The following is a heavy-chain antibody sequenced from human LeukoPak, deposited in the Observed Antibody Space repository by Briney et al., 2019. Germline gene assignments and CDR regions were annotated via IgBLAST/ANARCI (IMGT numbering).Heavy chain of an antibody. J-gene: IGHJ6*03. CDR3: AKREGYCSSTSCYEHMDV. Sequence: PGGSLRLSCAASGFTFSSYAMSWVRQAPGKGLEWVSAISGSGGSTYYAGSVKGRFTISRDNSKNTLYLQMNSLRAEDTAVYYCAKREGYCSSTSCYEHMDVWGKGTTVTVSS. V-gene: IGHV3-23*01. D-gene: IGHD2-2*01. CDR1: GFTFSSYA. CDR2: ISGSGGST.